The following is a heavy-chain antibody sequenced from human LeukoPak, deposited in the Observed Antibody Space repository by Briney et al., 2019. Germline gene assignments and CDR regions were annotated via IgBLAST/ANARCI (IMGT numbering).Heavy chain of an antibody. Sequence: PSETLSLTCTVSGYSISSGYYWGWIRQPPGKGLEWIGSIYHSGSTYYNPSLKCRVTISVDTSKNQFSLKLSSVTAADTAVYYCARVRTIFGVVIISPRVDYWGQGTLVTVSS. D-gene: IGHD3-3*01. CDR3: ARVRTIFGVVIISPRVDY. J-gene: IGHJ4*02. CDR1: GYSISSGYY. CDR2: IYHSGST. V-gene: IGHV4-38-2*02.